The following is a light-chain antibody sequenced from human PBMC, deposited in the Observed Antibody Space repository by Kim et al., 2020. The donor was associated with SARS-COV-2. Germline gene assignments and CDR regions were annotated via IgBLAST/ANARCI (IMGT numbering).Light chain of an antibody. CDR1: SSDVGGYNY. J-gene: IGLJ1*01. CDR3: SSYTGSVGV. V-gene: IGLV2-14*03. CDR2: DVS. Sequence: PGQSITISGTGSSSDVGGYNYVSWYQQHPGKAPKLMIYDVSNRPSGVSNRFSGSKSGNTASLTISGLQAEDEADYYCSSYTGSVGVFGTGTKVTVL.